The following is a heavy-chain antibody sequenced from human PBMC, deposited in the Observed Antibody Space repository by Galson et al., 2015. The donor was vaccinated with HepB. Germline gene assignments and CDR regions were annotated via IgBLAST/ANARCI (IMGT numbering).Heavy chain of an antibody. Sequence: SVKVSCKASGYTFTSYVISWVRQAPGQGLEWLGRISGYNGNTNYVQKLQGRVTMTTDTSTRTAYMELRSLRSDDTAVYYCARTYLGILDYWGQGTLVTVPS. D-gene: IGHD7-27*01. CDR2: ISGYNGNT. CDR1: GYTFTSYV. CDR3: ARTYLGILDY. V-gene: IGHV1-18*01. J-gene: IGHJ4*02.